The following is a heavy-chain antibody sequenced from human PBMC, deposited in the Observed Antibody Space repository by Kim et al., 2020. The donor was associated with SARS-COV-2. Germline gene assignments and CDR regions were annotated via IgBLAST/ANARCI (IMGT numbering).Heavy chain of an antibody. Sequence: SETLSLTCTVSGGSLTNYYWSWIWQPPGKALEWIGYSYYNGNTNYNPSLTSRITVSVDTSKNQFSLNLRFVTAADTAVYYCARIVPTTRGWFFDYWGRGIRVTVSS. V-gene: IGHV4-59*01. D-gene: IGHD2-15*01. CDR3: ARIVPTTRGWFFDY. J-gene: IGHJ4*02. CDR2: SYYNGNT. CDR1: GGSLTNYY.